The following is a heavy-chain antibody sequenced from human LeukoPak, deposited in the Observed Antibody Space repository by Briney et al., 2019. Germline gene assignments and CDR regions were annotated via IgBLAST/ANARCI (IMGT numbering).Heavy chain of an antibody. V-gene: IGHV4-39*01. CDR2: IYYSGST. CDR1: GGSISSSNW. CDR3: ASRYSSSWYYFDY. D-gene: IGHD6-13*01. Sequence: SGTLSLTCAVFGGSISSSNWWSWIRQPPGKGLEWIGSIYYSGSTYYNPSLKSRVTISVDTSKNQFSLKLSSVTAADTAVYYCASRYSSSWYYFDYWGQGTLVTVSS. J-gene: IGHJ4*02.